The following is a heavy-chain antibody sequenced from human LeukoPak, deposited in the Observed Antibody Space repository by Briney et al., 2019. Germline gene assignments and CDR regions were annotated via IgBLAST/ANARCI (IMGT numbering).Heavy chain of an antibody. CDR1: GFTFSDYT. J-gene: IGHJ3*02. V-gene: IGHV3-30*18. D-gene: IGHD3/OR15-3a*01. CDR2: ISYDGSNK. Sequence: GRSLRLSCAASGFTFSDYTIHWVRQAPGKGLEWVAVISYDGSNKYYADSVKGRFTISRDNSKNTLYLQMNSLRAEDTAVYYCAKDSPGLPGSIWGQGTMVTVSS. CDR3: AKDSPGLPGSI.